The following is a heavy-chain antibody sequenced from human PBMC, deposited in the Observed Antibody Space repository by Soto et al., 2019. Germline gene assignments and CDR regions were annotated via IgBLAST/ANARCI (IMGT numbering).Heavy chain of an antibody. V-gene: IGHV1-2*04. CDR2: INPNSGGT. CDR3: ARARAVDWTQTQSFDY. D-gene: IGHD3-9*01. J-gene: IGHJ4*02. CDR1: GYTFTGYY. Sequence: QVQLVQSGAEVKKPGASVKVSCKASGYTFTGYYMHWVRQAPGQGLEWMGWINPNSGGTNYAHKFQGWVTMTRDTSISTAYMELSRLRSDDTAVYYCARARAVDWTQTQSFDYWGQGTLVTVSS.